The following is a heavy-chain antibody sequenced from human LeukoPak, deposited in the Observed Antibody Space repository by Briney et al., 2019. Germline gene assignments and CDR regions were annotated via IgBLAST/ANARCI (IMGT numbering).Heavy chain of an antibody. V-gene: IGHV3-7*01. Sequence: PGGSLRLSCAASGFTFSSSWMSWVRQAPGKGLEWVAEMNPDGSVKGYVDSMQGRFTISRDNAKNSVFLQMNSLRAEDTAVYYCARGESATVTTRNWFDPWGQGTLVTVSS. CDR3: ARGESATVTTRNWFDP. J-gene: IGHJ5*02. D-gene: IGHD4-17*01. CDR2: MNPDGSVK. CDR1: GFTFSSSW.